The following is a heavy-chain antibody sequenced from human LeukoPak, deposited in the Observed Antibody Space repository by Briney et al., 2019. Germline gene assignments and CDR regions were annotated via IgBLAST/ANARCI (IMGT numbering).Heavy chain of an antibody. D-gene: IGHD2-21*02. CDR1: GFTFSDYY. J-gene: IGHJ4*02. Sequence: GGSLRLSYAASGFTFSDYYISWIRQAPGKGLEWVSYISSSGSTIYYADSVKGRFTISRDNAKNSLYLQMNSLRAEDTAVYYCARDPPYCGGDCYFDYWGQGTLVTVSS. V-gene: IGHV3-11*01. CDR3: ARDPPYCGGDCYFDY. CDR2: ISSSGSTI.